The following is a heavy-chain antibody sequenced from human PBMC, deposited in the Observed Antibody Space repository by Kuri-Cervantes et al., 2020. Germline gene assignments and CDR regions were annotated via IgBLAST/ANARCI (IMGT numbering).Heavy chain of an antibody. V-gene: IGHV3-30-3*01. Sequence: GESLKISCAASGFTLSNHAMNWVRQAAGKGLEWVALISFGGSNKYYVDSVKGRFTISRDNSKNTLYLQMNSLRAEDTAVYYCARDYYGPDYWGQGTLVTVSS. CDR2: ISFGGSNK. D-gene: IGHD3-10*01. CDR3: ARDYYGPDY. J-gene: IGHJ4*02. CDR1: GFTLSNHA.